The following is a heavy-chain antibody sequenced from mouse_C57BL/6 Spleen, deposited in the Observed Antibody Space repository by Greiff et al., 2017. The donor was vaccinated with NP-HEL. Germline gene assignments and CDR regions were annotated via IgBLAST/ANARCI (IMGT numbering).Heavy chain of an antibody. V-gene: IGHV14-4*01. CDR1: GFNIKDDY. J-gene: IGHJ1*03. CDR2: IDPENGDT. CDR3: TFYYYGSSYGYFDV. D-gene: IGHD1-1*01. Sequence: VQLQQSGAELVRPGASVKLSCTASGFNIKDDYMHWVKQRPEQGLEWIGWIDPENGDTEYASKFQGKATITADTSSNTAYLQLSSLTSEDTAVDYCTFYYYGSSYGYFDVWGTGTTVTVAS.